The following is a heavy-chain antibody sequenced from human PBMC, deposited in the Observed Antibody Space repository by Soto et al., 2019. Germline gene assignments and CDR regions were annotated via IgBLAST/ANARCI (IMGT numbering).Heavy chain of an antibody. CDR3: ARYPISTDAFDI. V-gene: IGHV3-48*01. J-gene: IGHJ3*02. CDR1: GFTFSSYS. Sequence: EVQLVESGGGLVQPGGSLRLSCAASGFTFSSYSMNWVRQAPGKGLEWVSYISSSRSTIYYADSVKGRFTISRDNAKNSLYLQMNSLRAEDTAVYYCARYPISTDAFDIWGQGTMVTVSS. CDR2: ISSSRSTI. D-gene: IGHD2-2*01.